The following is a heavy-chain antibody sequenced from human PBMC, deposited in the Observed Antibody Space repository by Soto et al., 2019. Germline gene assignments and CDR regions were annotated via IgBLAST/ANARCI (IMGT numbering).Heavy chain of an antibody. V-gene: IGHV3-48*03. D-gene: IGHD2-21*02. Sequence: GGSLRLSCAASGFSFSNSEMFWVRQAPGKGLEWVSKINYSGSNIYYSKSVKGRFTISRDNAKNSLYLQMNSLTDEDTAIYFCSSEALCGADCYFFEYWGPGTLVTVSS. CDR1: GFSFSNSE. CDR3: SSEALCGADCYFFEY. CDR2: INYSGSNI. J-gene: IGHJ4*02.